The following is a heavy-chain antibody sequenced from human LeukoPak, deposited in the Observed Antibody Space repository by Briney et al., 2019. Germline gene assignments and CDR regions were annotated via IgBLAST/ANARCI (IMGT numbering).Heavy chain of an antibody. D-gene: IGHD7-27*01. CDR1: GGSISSYY. CDR3: ARSLGKLDY. V-gene: IGHV4-59*01. Sequence: SETLSLTCIVSGGSISSYYWSWIRQPPGKGLEWIGYIYYSGSTNYNPSLKSRVTISVDTSKNQFSLKLSSVTAADTAVYYCARSLGKLDYWGQGTLVTVSS. J-gene: IGHJ4*02. CDR2: IYYSGST.